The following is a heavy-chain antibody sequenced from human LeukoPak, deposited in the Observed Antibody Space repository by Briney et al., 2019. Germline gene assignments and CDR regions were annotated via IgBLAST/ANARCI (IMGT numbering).Heavy chain of an antibody. CDR1: GFTFSSFA. CDR3: AKSYYYDSSGYYPLGY. D-gene: IGHD3-22*01. CDR2: ISGSTGST. Sequence: GGSLRLSCAASGFTFSSFAMSWVRQAPGKGLEWVSAISGSTGSTFLVDSVKGRFTISRDNAKNMLYLQMSSLRAEDTAVYYCAKSYYYDSSGYYPLGYWGQGTLVTVSS. V-gene: IGHV3-23*01. J-gene: IGHJ4*02.